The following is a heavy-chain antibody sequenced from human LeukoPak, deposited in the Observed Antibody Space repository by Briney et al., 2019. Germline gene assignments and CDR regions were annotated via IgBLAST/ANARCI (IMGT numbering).Heavy chain of an antibody. Sequence: SETLSLTCTVSGYSISSGYYWGWIRLPPGKGLEWIGSIYHSGSTYDNPSFKSRVTISVDTSKNQFSLKLTSVTAADTAVYYCAREGGGAVAGTQAFDIWGQGTMVTVSS. CDR2: IYHSGST. J-gene: IGHJ3*02. CDR3: AREGGGAVAGTQAFDI. V-gene: IGHV4-38-2*02. CDR1: GYSISSGYY. D-gene: IGHD6-19*01.